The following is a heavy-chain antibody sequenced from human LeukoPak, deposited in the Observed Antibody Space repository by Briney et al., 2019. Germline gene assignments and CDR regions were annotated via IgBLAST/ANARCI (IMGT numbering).Heavy chain of an antibody. Sequence: SETLSLTCTVSGGSISSSSYYWGWIRHPPGKGLEWIGSIYYSGSTYYNPSLKSRVTISVDTSKNQFSLKLSSVTAADTAVYYCARHAYYYDSSGYLVYFDYWGQGTLVTVSS. D-gene: IGHD3-22*01. CDR2: IYYSGST. V-gene: IGHV4-39*01. CDR1: GGSISSSSYY. J-gene: IGHJ4*02. CDR3: ARHAYYYDSSGYLVYFDY.